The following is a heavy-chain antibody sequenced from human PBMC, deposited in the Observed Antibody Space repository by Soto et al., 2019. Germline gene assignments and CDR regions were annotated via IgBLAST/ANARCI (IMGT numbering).Heavy chain of an antibody. CDR3: ARDSTDDAFDI. CDR2: IKQDGSEK. Sequence: GGSLRLSCAASGITFSNFWMSWVRQAPGKGLEWVAKIKQDGSEKLYVGSVKGRFAVSRDNAKNSLYLQMNSLRAEDTAVYYCARDSTDDAFDIWGQGTMVTV. J-gene: IGHJ3*02. V-gene: IGHV3-7*03. CDR1: GITFSNFW.